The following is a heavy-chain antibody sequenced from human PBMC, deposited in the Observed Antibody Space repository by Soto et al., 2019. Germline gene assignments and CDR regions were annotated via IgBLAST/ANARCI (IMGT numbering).Heavy chain of an antibody. J-gene: IGHJ4*02. D-gene: IGHD6-19*01. CDR1: GYTFTGYY. CDR3: AKARAVRLEVCDS. Sequence: ASVKVSCKASGYTFTGYYMHWVRQAPGQGLEWMGWINPNSGGTKYAQYLQGWVAWTRDTSISTAYMELTRLRSDDTAIYYCAKARAVRLEVCDSWGQGALVTVSS. V-gene: IGHV1-2*04. CDR2: INPNSGGT.